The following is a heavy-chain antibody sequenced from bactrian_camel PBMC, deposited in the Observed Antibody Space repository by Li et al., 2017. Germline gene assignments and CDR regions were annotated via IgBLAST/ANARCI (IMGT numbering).Heavy chain of an antibody. V-gene: IGHV3S33*01. CDR3: ARDSVGASWSFGY. CDR1: GFTFSNYA. Sequence: VQLVESGGGSVQAGGSLKLSCTTSGFTFSNYAMSWVRQAPGKGLEWVSYINTGGGTTYYADSVKGRFTISRDNVKNTLLLQLNSLKTEDTAMYYCARDSVGASWSFGYWGQGTQVTVS. D-gene: IGHD2*01. CDR2: INTGGGTT. J-gene: IGHJ6*01.